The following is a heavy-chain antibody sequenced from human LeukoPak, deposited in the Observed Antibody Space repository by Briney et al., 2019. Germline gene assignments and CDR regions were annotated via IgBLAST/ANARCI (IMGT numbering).Heavy chain of an antibody. CDR2: INHSGST. CDR3: AKASLGYCSGGSCRNWFDP. Sequence: SETLSLTCAVYGGSFSGYYWSWLRQPPGKGLEWIGEINHSGSTNYNPSLKSRVTISVDTSKNQFSLKLSSVTAADTAVYYCAKASLGYCSGGSCRNWFDPWGQGTLVTVSS. J-gene: IGHJ5*02. V-gene: IGHV4-34*01. CDR1: GGSFSGYY. D-gene: IGHD2-15*01.